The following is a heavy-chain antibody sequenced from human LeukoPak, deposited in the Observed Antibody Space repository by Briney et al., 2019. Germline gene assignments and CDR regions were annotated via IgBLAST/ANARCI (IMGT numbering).Heavy chain of an antibody. CDR2: IKSKTDGGTT. J-gene: IGHJ4*02. CDR3: TTGYDFWSGEFFDY. D-gene: IGHD3-3*01. Sequence: GGSLRLSCAASGFTFSNAWMSWVRQAPGKGLEWVGRIKSKTDGGTTDYAAPVKGRFTISRDDSKNTLYLQMNSLKTEDTAVYYCTTGYDFWSGEFFDYWDQGTLVTVSS. CDR1: GFTFSNAW. V-gene: IGHV3-15*01.